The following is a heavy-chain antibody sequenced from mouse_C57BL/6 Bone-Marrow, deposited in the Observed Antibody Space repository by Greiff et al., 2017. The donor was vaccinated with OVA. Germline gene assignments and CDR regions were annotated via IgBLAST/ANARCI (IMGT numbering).Heavy chain of an antibody. J-gene: IGHJ2*01. D-gene: IGHD2-3*01. CDR1: GFNIKDDY. CDR3: TTGYDGYYDY. CDR2: IDPENGDT. Sequence: EVQLQQSGAELVRPGASVKLSCTASGFNIKDDYMHWVKQRPEQGLEWIGWIDPENGDTEYASKFQGKATITADTSSNTAYLQLSSLTSEDTAVYYCTTGYDGYYDYWCQGTTLTVSS. V-gene: IGHV14-4*01.